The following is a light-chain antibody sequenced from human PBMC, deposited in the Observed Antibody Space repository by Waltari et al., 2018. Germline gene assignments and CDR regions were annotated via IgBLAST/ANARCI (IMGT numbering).Light chain of an antibody. V-gene: IGLV1-40*01. J-gene: IGLJ3*02. CDR3: QSYDSYLRGV. Sequence: QSVLTQPPSVSGAPGQRVTISCTGSSSNIGAGYDVHWYQQLPGTAPKLLFYDNANRPSVVSDRFSASKSGTSASLAITGLQAEDEADYYCQSYDSYLRGVFGGGTKLTVL. CDR1: SSNIGAGYD. CDR2: DNA.